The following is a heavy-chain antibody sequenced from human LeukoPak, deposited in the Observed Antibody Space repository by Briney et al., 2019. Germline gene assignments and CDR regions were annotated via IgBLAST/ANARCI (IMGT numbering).Heavy chain of an antibody. Sequence: SETLSLTCTVSGGSVSSGSYYWGWIRQPPGKGLEWIGSIYYGGSTYSNPSLKSRVTISVDTSKNQFSLKLSSVTAADTAVYYCARGVGYNYRLYHFDYWGQGTLVTVSS. CDR3: ARGVGYNYRLYHFDY. D-gene: IGHD5-12*01. V-gene: IGHV4-39*07. CDR2: IYYGGST. CDR1: GGSVSSGSYY. J-gene: IGHJ4*02.